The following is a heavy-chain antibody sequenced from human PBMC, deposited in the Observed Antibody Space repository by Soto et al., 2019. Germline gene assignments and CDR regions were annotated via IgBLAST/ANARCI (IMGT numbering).Heavy chain of an antibody. CDR3: ARRRNNYYYGFDL. CDR1: GGSVSSGAYY. CDR2: VYFTGST. J-gene: IGHJ6*02. Sequence: SSETLSLTCSVSGGSVSSGAYYWAWIRQPPGKGLEWIGSVYFTGSTYHNPSLKSRVTISVDTAENQFSLKLSSVTAADTAVYYCARRRNNYYYGFDLWGPGTTVTVSS. V-gene: IGHV4-39*01.